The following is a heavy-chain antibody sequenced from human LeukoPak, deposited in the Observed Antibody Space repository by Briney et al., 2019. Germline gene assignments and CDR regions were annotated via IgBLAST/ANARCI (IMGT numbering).Heavy chain of an antibody. J-gene: IGHJ2*01. CDR3: ARAVSNYYFWYFDL. Sequence: GGSLRLSCAASGFTFSAYHMNWVRQAPGKGLELVSYISSSTDPTYYADSVKGRFTISRDNAKSSLYLQMNSLRAEDTAVYYCARAVSNYYFWYFDLWGRGTLVTVSS. D-gene: IGHD4-11*01. CDR2: ISSSTDPT. CDR1: GFTFSAYH. V-gene: IGHV3-48*01.